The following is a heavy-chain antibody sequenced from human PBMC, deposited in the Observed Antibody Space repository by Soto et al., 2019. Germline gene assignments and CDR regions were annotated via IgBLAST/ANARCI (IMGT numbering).Heavy chain of an antibody. D-gene: IGHD5-18*01. V-gene: IGHV5-10-1*01. CDR3: ARLSVQLWMDV. CDR2: IDPSDSHT. J-gene: IGHJ6*02. Sequence: GESLKISCKGSGYSFTSYWITWERQMPGKGLEWMGRIDPSDSHTNYSPSFQGHVTISVDKSISTAYLQWSSLKASDTAMYYCARLSVQLWMDVWGQGTTVTVSS. CDR1: GYSFTSYW.